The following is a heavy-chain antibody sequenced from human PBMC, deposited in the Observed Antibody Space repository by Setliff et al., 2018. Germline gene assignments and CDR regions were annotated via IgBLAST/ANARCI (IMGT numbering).Heavy chain of an antibody. D-gene: IGHD7-27*01. CDR1: GGSFSSFY. V-gene: IGHV4-34*01. J-gene: IGHJ4*02. CDR2: INHSGTT. Sequence: SETLSLTCSVYGGSFSSFYWSWIRQPPGKGLEWIGEINHSGTTNYNPSLKSRVTISVDTSKKQFSLKLSSVTAADTAVYYCAKFGPLDLTGDWAFDNWGQGTLVTVSS. CDR3: AKFGPLDLTGDWAFDN.